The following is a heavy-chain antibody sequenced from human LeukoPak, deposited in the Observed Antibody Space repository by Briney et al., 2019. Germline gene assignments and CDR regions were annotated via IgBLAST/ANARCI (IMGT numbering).Heavy chain of an antibody. Sequence: GGSLRLSCAASGFTFSSLAMSWVRQAPGKGLEWVSAISGSGGSTYYADSVKGRFTISRDNSKNTLYLQMNSLRAEGTAVYYCAKGRGYNFGPDDWGQGTLVTVSS. CDR3: AKGRGYNFGPDD. V-gene: IGHV3-23*01. D-gene: IGHD5-18*01. J-gene: IGHJ4*02. CDR1: GFTFSSLA. CDR2: ISGSGGST.